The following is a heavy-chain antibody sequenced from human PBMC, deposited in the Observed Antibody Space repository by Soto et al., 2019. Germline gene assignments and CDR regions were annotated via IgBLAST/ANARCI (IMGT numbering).Heavy chain of an antibody. D-gene: IGHD6-13*01. J-gene: IGHJ6*03. CDR3: AREAGIAAYAHYYYMDV. Sequence: PGGSLRLSCAASGFTFSSYAMHWVRQAPGKGLERVAVISYDGSNKYYADSVKGRFTISRDNSKNTLYLQMNSLRAEDTAVYYCAREAGIAAYAHYYYMDVWGKGTTVTVSS. CDR1: GFTFSSYA. CDR2: ISYDGSNK. V-gene: IGHV3-30*14.